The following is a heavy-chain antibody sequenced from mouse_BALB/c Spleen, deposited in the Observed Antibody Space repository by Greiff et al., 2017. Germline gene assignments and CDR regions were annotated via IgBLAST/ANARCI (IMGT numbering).Heavy chain of an antibody. CDR2: ISSGGST. V-gene: IGHV5-6-5*01. D-gene: IGHD1-1*01. CDR3: ARGLYYYGSGYFDY. CDR1: GFTFSSYA. Sequence: EVQRVESGGGLVKPGGSLKLSCAASGFTFSSYAMSWVRQTPEKRLEWVASISSGGSTYYPDSVKGRFTISRDNARNILYLQMSSLRSEDTAMYYCARGLYYYGSGYFDYWGQGTTLTVSS. J-gene: IGHJ2*01.